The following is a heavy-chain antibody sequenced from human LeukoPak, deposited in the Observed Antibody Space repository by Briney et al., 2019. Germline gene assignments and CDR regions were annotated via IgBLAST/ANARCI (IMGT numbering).Heavy chain of an antibody. CDR3: ARGGQGYDLNWFDP. J-gene: IGHJ5*02. CDR1: GFTFSSYA. Sequence: AGGSLRLSCAASGFTFSSYAMSWVRQAPGKGLEWVSVISGSGGSTYYADSVKGRFTISRDNSKNTLYLQMNSLRAEDTAVYYCARGGQGYDLNWFDPWGQGTLVTVSS. CDR2: ISGSGGST. D-gene: IGHD3-3*01. V-gene: IGHV3-23*01.